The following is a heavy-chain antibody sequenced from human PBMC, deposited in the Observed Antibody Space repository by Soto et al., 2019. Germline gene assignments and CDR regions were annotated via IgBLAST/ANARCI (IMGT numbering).Heavy chain of an antibody. V-gene: IGHV5-51*01. CDR3: ARTLRFLVPSAFDI. D-gene: IGHD3-3*01. CDR1: GYSFTTYW. J-gene: IGHJ3*02. Sequence: GESLKISCQGSGYSFTTYWIGWVRQIPGKGLEWMGIIYPGDSDTRYSPSFQGQVTISADKSISTAYLQWSSLKASDTAIYYCARTLRFLVPSAFDIWGQGTMVTVSS. CDR2: IYPGDSDT.